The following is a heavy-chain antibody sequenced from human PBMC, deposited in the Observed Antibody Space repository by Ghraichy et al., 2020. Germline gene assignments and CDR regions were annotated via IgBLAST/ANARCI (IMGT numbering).Heavy chain of an antibody. CDR2: ISGSGGST. CDR3: ATYDFWSGFNVENDAFDI. J-gene: IGHJ3*02. V-gene: IGHV3-23*01. Sequence: GGSLRLSCAASGFTFSSYAMSWVRQAPGKGLEWVSAISGSGGSTYYADSVKGRFTISRDNSKNTLYLQMNSLRAEDTAVYYCATYDFWSGFNVENDAFDIWGQGTMVTVSS. D-gene: IGHD3-3*01. CDR1: GFTFSSYA.